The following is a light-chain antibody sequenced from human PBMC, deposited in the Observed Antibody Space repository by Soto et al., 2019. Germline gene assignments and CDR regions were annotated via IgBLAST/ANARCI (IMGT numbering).Light chain of an antibody. CDR2: GAS. J-gene: IGKJ2*01. CDR3: QQYNNWPPGKYT. CDR1: QSVSSN. Sequence: EIMMTQSPATLSVSPGERATLSCRASQSVSSNLAWYQQIPGQAPRLLIYGASTRATGIPARFSGSGSGTEFTLTISSLQSEDFAVYYCQQYNNWPPGKYTFGQGTKLEIK. V-gene: IGKV3-15*01.